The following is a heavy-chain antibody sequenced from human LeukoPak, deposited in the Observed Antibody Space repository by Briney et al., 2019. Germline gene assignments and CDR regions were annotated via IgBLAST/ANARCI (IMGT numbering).Heavy chain of an antibody. CDR1: GFTFSTYT. CDR3: VKDPSGTFAFDF. Sequence: GGSLRLSCSASGFTFSTYTMRWVRQAPGKGLEYVSSITSDGGRTWYADSVKDRFTISRDNSQNTLYLQMSSLRPEDTAVFHCVKDPSGTFAFDFWGQGTLVTVSS. V-gene: IGHV3-64D*06. CDR2: ITSDGGRT. D-gene: IGHD1-26*01. J-gene: IGHJ4*02.